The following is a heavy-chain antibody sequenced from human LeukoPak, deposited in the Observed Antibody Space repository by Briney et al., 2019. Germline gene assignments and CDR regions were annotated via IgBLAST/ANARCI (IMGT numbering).Heavy chain of an antibody. V-gene: IGHV4-39*07. J-gene: IGHJ5*02. CDR3: ARGLGYCSGGSCFFGWFDP. Sequence: SETLSLTCTVSGGSISSSSYYWGWIRQPPGKGLEWIGSIYYSGSTYYNPSLKSRVTISVDTSKNQFSLKLSSVTAADTAVYYCARGLGYCSGGSCFFGWFDPWGLGNLVTVSS. D-gene: IGHD2-15*01. CDR1: GGSISSSSYY. CDR2: IYYSGST.